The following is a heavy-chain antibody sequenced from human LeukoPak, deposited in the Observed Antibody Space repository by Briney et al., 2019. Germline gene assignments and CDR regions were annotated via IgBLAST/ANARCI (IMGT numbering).Heavy chain of an antibody. Sequence: GGSLRLSCEASGFAFSGYAMSWVRQAPGKGLEWVSTIRNSGGDTYYADPVKGRFTISRDNSRNILYVQMSSLRAEDTAIYYCARTRITTRGYYYGLDVWGQETMVTV. V-gene: IGHV3-23*01. J-gene: IGHJ6*02. CDR2: IRNSGGDT. CDR3: ARTRITTRGYYYGLDV. D-gene: IGHD1-26*01. CDR1: GFAFSGYA.